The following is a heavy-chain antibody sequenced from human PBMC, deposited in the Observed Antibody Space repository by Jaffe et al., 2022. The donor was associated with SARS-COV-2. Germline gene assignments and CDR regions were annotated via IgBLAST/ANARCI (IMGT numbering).Heavy chain of an antibody. D-gene: IGHD5-18*01. Sequence: QLQLQESGPGLVKPSETLSLTCTVSGGSITNRDYYWGWIRQPPGKGLEWIGSFHYRGSMYYNPSFKNRVSISVDTSKNQMSLNLASVTATDTAVYYCVRRGDSYGVFDSWGQGTQVTVSS. CDR1: GGSITNRDYY. CDR2: FHYRGSM. J-gene: IGHJ4*02. V-gene: IGHV4-39*01. CDR3: VRRGDSYGVFDS.